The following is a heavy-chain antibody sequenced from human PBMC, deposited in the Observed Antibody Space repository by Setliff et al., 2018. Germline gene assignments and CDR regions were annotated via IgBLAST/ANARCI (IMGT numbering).Heavy chain of an antibody. V-gene: IGHV3-11*04. J-gene: IGHJ6*02. Sequence: GGSLRLSCAASGFRFSGPDMSWVRQAPGKGLEWVSKISGSGNTIYYADSVRGRFTISRDNAKISLFLQMNSLRVEDTAVYYCARDGVYYAMDVWGQGTTVTVSS. D-gene: IGHD3-10*01. CDR3: ARDGVYYAMDV. CDR2: ISGSGNTI. CDR1: GFRFSGPD.